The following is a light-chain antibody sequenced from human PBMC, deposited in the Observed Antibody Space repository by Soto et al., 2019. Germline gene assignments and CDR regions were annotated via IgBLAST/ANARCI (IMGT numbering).Light chain of an antibody. Sequence: DIQMTQSPSSLSASVGDRVTITCQASQDISNYLNWYQQKPGKAPKLLINDASNLETGVPSRFSGSGYGTDFTFTISSLQPEDIASYYCQQYDNIPPWTFCQGTKVEIK. CDR2: DAS. J-gene: IGKJ1*01. CDR1: QDISNY. CDR3: QQYDNIPPWT. V-gene: IGKV1-33*01.